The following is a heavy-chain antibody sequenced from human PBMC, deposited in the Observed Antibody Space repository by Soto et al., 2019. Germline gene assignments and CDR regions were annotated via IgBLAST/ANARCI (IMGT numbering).Heavy chain of an antibody. V-gene: IGHV3-21*01. CDR1: GFTFSSYS. Sequence: GGSLILSCAASGFTFSSYSMNWVRQAPGKGLEWVSSISSSSSYIYYADSVKGRFTISRDNAKNSLYLQMNSLRAEDTAVYYCAREFAYYDFWSGYYYYYYYMDVWGKGTTVTVSS. J-gene: IGHJ6*03. CDR3: AREFAYYDFWSGYYYYYYYMDV. D-gene: IGHD3-3*01. CDR2: ISSSSSYI.